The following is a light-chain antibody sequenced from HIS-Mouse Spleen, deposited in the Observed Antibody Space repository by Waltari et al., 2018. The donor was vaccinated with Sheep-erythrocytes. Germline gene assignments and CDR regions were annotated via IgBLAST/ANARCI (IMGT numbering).Light chain of an antibody. CDR3: CSYAGSSTPWV. CDR2: EGS. Sequence: QSALTQPASVSGSPGQSITIPCTGTSSDVGSYNLFSWYQQPPGKAPKLMIYEGSKRPSGVSNRFSGSKSGNTASLTISGLQAEDEADYYCCSYAGSSTPWVFGGGTKLTVL. J-gene: IGLJ3*02. CDR1: SSDVGSYNL. V-gene: IGLV2-23*01.